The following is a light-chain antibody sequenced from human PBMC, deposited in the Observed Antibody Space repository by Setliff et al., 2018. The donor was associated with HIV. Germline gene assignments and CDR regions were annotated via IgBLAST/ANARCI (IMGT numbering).Light chain of an antibody. Sequence: QSVLTQPPSVSGTPGQRVTISCSGSFSNIGRNTINWYQQHPGTAPKLLIFANFQRPSGVPDRFSGTKSGTSASLAISGLQSEDEADYFCAAWDDNLNGYVFGPGTKVTVL. V-gene: IGLV1-44*01. CDR3: AAWDDNLNGYV. CDR2: ANF. J-gene: IGLJ1*01. CDR1: FSNIGRNT.